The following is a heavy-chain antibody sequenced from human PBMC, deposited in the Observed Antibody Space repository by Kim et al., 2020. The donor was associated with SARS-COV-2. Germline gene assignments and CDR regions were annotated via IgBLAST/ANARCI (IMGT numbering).Heavy chain of an antibody. CDR3: AKDLNGGYCSGGSCYSLWAGVDS. Sequence: GGSLRLSCAASGFTFSSYAMSWVRQAPGKGLEWVSAISGSGGSTYYADSVKGRFTISRDNSKNTLYLQMNSLRAEDTAVYYCAKDLNGGYCSGGSCYSLWAGVDSWGQGTLVTVSS. D-gene: IGHD2-15*01. J-gene: IGHJ4*02. CDR1: GFTFSSYA. V-gene: IGHV3-23*01. CDR2: ISGSGGST.